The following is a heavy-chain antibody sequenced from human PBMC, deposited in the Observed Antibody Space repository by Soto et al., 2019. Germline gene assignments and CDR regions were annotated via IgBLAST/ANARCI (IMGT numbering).Heavy chain of an antibody. J-gene: IGHJ4*02. D-gene: IGHD6-25*01. V-gene: IGHV3-33*01. CDR2: IWYDGSNK. Sequence: QVQLVESGGGVVQPGRSLRLSCAASGFTFSSYGMHWVRQAPGKGLEWVAVIWYDGSNKYYADSVKSRFTISRDNSKNTLNLQMNSLGAEDTAVYYCARWGIAAGDYWGQGNLVTVSS. CDR1: GFTFSSYG. CDR3: ARWGIAAGDY.